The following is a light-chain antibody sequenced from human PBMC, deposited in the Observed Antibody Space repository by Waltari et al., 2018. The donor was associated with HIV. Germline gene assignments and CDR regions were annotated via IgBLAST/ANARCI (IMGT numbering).Light chain of an antibody. J-gene: IGKJ1*01. V-gene: IGKV3-15*01. CDR2: AAS. CDR1: QSISVN. Sequence: EIVMSPSPVTLSVSPGQRATLSGRASQSISVNIAGYQRKPGQAPRLLIFAASNRATGVPASFSGRGLGTEFTLSISDLQSEDFAIYHCKQYIELPLTFGQGTKVEIK. CDR3: KQYIELPLT.